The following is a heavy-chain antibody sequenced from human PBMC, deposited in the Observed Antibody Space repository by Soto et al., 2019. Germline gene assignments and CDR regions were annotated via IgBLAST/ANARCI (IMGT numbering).Heavy chain of an antibody. CDR3: ARGSNQDY. Sequence: EVQLVESGGDLVQPGGSLRLSCVASGFTFSPYWMSWVRQAPGRGLQWVATINNDGSEKYYADSVKGRFTISRDNARDSLYLQLTSLRAEDTVIYYCARGSNQDYWGQGTLVAVSS. CDR2: INNDGSEK. J-gene: IGHJ4*02. V-gene: IGHV3-7*03. D-gene: IGHD2-8*01. CDR1: GFTFSPYW.